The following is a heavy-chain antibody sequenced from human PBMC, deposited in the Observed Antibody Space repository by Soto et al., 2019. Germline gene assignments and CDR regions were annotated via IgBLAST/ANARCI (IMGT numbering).Heavy chain of an antibody. Sequence: PGGSLRLSCAASGFTFSNAWMNWVRQAPGKGLEWVAIITEDGGEKYYVDSVKGRFTISRDNAKNSLYLQMNSLRAEDTAVYYCARVSYYYDVSGYYADYWGQGALVTVSS. V-gene: IGHV3-7*01. CDR1: GFTFSNAW. J-gene: IGHJ4*02. CDR2: ITEDGGEK. D-gene: IGHD3-22*01. CDR3: ARVSYYYDVSGYYADY.